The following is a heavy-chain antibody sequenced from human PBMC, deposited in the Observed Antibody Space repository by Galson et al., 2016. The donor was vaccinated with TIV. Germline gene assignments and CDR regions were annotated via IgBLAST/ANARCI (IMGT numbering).Heavy chain of an antibody. CDR1: GYTFTTYG. V-gene: IGHV1-18*04. CDR2: ISGYDGNT. D-gene: IGHD2-8*01. CDR3: IVGTIDMAFDT. J-gene: IGHJ3*02. Sequence: SVKVSCKASGYTFTTYGFSWVRQAPGQGLEWMGWISGYDGNTNYAQKFQGRVTMTTDTSTSAAYMELRSLRSDDTAVYYCIVGTIDMAFDTWGQGTMVTVSS.